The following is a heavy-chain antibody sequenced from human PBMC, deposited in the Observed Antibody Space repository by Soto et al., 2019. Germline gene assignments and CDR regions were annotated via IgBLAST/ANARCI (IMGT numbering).Heavy chain of an antibody. J-gene: IGHJ4*02. CDR3: ARPWGAQSVSSGYHDALAY. CDR2: IDITYSYT. Sequence: GESLKISCQGSGYTFTDTWITWVRQMPGKGLECMGRIDITYSYTSYSPSFQGHVSFSDDKSLNTAYLHSSSPRPSDTPDYYCARPWGAQSVSSGYHDALAYWGQGTPVTVST. V-gene: IGHV5-10-1*01. D-gene: IGHD3-22*01. CDR1: GYTFTDTW.